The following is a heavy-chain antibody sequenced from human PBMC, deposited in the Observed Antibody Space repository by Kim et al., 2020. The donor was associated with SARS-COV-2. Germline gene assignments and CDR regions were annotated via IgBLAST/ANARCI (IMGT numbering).Heavy chain of an antibody. D-gene: IGHD6-13*01. V-gene: IGHV4-30-4*01. Sequence: SETLSLTCTVSGGSISSGDYYWSWIRQPPGKGLEWIGYIYYSGSTYYNPSLKSRVTISVDTSKNQFSLKLSSVTAADTAVYYCARGAAGQGDDAFDIWGQGTMVTVSS. CDR2: IYYSGST. CDR3: ARGAAGQGDDAFDI. CDR1: GGSISSGDYY. J-gene: IGHJ3*02.